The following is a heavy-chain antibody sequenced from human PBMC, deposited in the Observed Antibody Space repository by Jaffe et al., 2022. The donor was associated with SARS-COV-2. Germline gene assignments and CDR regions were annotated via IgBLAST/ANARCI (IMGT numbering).Heavy chain of an antibody. CDR3: ARTSSGYDSQGYYYYYMDV. CDR2: IYYSGST. Sequence: QVQLQESGPGLVKPSETLSLTCTVSGDSVGGRSYYWSWIRQPPGNGLEWIGYIYYSGSTNYNPSLESRVTISVDTSKNQFSLKLSSVTAADTAVYYCARTSSGYDSQGYYYYYMDVWGKGTTVTVSS. V-gene: IGHV4-61*01. CDR1: GDSVGGRSYY. J-gene: IGHJ6*03. D-gene: IGHD5-12*01.